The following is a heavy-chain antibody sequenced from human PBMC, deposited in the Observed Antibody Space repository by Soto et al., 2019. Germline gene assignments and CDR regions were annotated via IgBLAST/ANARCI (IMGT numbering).Heavy chain of an antibody. J-gene: IGHJ4*02. CDR3: AKPYGPLGFDY. D-gene: IGHD3-10*01. CDR1: GFTSTMFA. V-gene: IGHV3-23*01. CDR2: VKTTGEE. Sequence: EVQLLESGGGLVQPGGSLRLSCAASGFTSTMFAMSWVRQAPGKGLDLVSTVKTTGEEYYADSVKGRFTISRDRSKNTLYLQMNSRRVEDTVVYYCAKPYGPLGFDYWGQGTLVTGSS.